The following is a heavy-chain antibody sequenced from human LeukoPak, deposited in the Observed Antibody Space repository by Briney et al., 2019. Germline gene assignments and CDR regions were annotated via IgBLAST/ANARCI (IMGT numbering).Heavy chain of an antibody. CDR1: GFTFSSYA. D-gene: IGHD3-10*01. CDR3: ARDWHYYGSGTRNDAFDI. V-gene: IGHV3-30-3*01. J-gene: IGHJ3*02. Sequence: GGSLRLSCAASGFTFSSYAMHWVRQAPGKGLEWVAVISYDGSNKYYADSVKGRFTISRDNSKNTLYLQMNSLRAEDTAVYYCARDWHYYGSGTRNDAFDIWGQGTMVTVSS. CDR2: ISYDGSNK.